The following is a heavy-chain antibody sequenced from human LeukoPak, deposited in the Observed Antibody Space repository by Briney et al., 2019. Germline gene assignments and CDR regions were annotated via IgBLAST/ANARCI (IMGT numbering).Heavy chain of an antibody. CDR1: GGSISSGSYY. Sequence: SQTLSLTCTVSGGSISSGSYYWRWIRQPPGKGLEWIGEINHSGSTNYNPSLKSRVTISVDTSKNQFSLKLSSVTAADTAVYYCARGKRRFLEWFDPGRAFDIWGQGTMVTVSS. CDR3: ARGKRRFLEWFDPGRAFDI. D-gene: IGHD3-3*01. CDR2: INHSGST. V-gene: IGHV4-39*07. J-gene: IGHJ3*02.